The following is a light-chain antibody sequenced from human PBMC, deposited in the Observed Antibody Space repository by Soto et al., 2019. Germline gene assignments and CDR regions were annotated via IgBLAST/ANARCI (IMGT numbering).Light chain of an antibody. J-gene: IGKJ2*03. CDR3: QQTYRTPYS. CDR2: AAS. CDR1: QGISSY. V-gene: IGKV1-39*01. Sequence: IQLTQSPSSLSASVGDRVTITCRASQGISSYLAWYQKKPGTPPKLLIYAASNLQSGVPSRFTGRGSGTDFTLTISSLQPGDFATYYCQQTYRTPYSFGQGTKLEI.